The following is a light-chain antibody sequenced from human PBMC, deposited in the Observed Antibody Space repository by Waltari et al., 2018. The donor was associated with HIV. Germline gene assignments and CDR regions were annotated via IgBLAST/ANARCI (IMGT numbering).Light chain of an antibody. CDR3: QSYDSSNHGV. Sequence: NFMLTQPHSVSESPGKTVTRSCTRISCSIASTYVHWYQQRPGRSPTTVIYEDNQRPSGVPDRFSGSIDSSSNSASLTISGLKTEDEADYYCQSYDSSNHGVFGGGTKLTVL. V-gene: IGLV6-57*01. CDR2: EDN. J-gene: IGLJ3*02. CDR1: SCSIASTY.